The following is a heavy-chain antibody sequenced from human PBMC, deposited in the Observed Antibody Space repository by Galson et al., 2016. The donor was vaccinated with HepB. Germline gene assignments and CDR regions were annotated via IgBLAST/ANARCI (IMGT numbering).Heavy chain of an antibody. CDR2: IYPGDSDT. D-gene: IGHD5-12*01. CDR1: GYSFSGYW. V-gene: IGHV5-51*01. J-gene: IGHJ3*01. CDR3: ARRGYSGADPFDV. Sequence: QSGAEVKKPGESLRISCKGSGYSFSGYWISWVRQMPGKGLEWMGIIYPGDSDTKYSPSFEGQVTMSADKSIRTAYLHWSSLKSSDTATYYCARRGYSGADPFDVWGQGTLVTVSS.